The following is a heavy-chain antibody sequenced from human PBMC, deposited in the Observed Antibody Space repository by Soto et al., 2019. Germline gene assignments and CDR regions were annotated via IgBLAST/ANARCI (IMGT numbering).Heavy chain of an antibody. J-gene: IGHJ4*02. CDR2: ISAYNGNT. CDR1: GYTFSSYG. V-gene: IGHV1-18*01. Sequence: ASVKVSCKASGYTFSSYGISWVRQAPGQGLEWMGIISAYNGNTNYAQKFQGRVTMTRDTSTSTAYMELSSLRSEDTAVYYCARGPHYDILTGYWGDYFDYWGQGTLVTVSS. D-gene: IGHD3-9*01. CDR3: ARGPHYDILTGYWGDYFDY.